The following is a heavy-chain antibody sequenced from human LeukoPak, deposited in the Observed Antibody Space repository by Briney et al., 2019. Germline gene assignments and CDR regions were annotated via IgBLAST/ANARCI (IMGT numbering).Heavy chain of an antibody. CDR1: GYTFSNYG. CDR3: ARVGATLVQGMQDY. Sequence: ASVKVSCKASGYTFSNYGISWVRQAPGHGLEWMGWISIYNGNKNYAQNFQGRVTLTTETSTRTAYMELRSLRPDDTAVYYCARVGATLVQGMQDYWGQGTLVTVSS. D-gene: IGHD3-10*01. V-gene: IGHV1-18*01. CDR2: ISIYNGNK. J-gene: IGHJ4*02.